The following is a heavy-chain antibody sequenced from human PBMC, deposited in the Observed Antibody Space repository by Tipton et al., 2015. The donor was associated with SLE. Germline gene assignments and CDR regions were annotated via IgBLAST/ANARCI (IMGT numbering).Heavy chain of an antibody. CDR3: ARVGYCSGGSCLYWYFDL. V-gene: IGHV3-53*05. CDR1: GFTVSSNY. Sequence: SLRLSCAASGFTVSSNYMSWVRQAPGKGLEWVSDIYSGGSTYYADSLNGRFTISRDNSKNTLYLQMNSLRAEDTAVYYCARVGYCSGGSCLYWYFDLWGRGTLVTVSS. J-gene: IGHJ2*01. CDR2: IYSGGST. D-gene: IGHD2-15*01.